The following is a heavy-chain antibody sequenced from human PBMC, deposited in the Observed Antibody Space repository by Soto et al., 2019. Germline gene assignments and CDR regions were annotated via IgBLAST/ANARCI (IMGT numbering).Heavy chain of an antibody. CDR2: MQPSTGRT. D-gene: IGHD1-26*01. V-gene: IGHV1-8*01. J-gene: IGHJ4*02. Sequence: ASVKVSCKASGYSFTSLDINWVRQTAGQGLEWMGWMQPSTGRTGYAQKFQGRVTMTRDTSINTAYMELTTLTSDDTAFYYCARGVSAGVGYWGQGTLVTVSS. CDR1: GYSFTSLD. CDR3: ARGVSAGVGY.